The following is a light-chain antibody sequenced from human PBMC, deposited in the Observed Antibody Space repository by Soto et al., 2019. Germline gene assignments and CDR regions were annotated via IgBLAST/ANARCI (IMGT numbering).Light chain of an antibody. V-gene: IGLV2-14*03. CDR1: SSDIGAYDY. CDR2: EVF. Sequence: QSALTQPASVSGSPGQSITISCTGTSSDIGAYDYVSWYQQHPGKAPKLMIYEVFRWPSGISDRFSGSKSGNTASMTISGLQAEDEADYYCCSYTTTSTFVFGGGTKVTVL. CDR3: CSYTTTSTFV. J-gene: IGLJ2*01.